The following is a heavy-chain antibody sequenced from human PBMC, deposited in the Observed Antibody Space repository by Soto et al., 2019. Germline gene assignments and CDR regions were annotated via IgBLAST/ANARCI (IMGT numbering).Heavy chain of an antibody. Sequence: EVQLVESGGGLVQPGGSLRLSCAASGFTVSSNYMSWVRQAPGKGLEWVSVIYIGGSTYYADSVKGRFTISRDNYKNTXXXXXXXXXXXXXXXXXXXXXXXXXXXXPFDYWGQGTLVTVSS. J-gene: IGHJ4*02. V-gene: IGHV3-66*01. CDR2: IYIGGST. CDR3: XXXXXXXXXXPFDY. CDR1: GFTVSSNY.